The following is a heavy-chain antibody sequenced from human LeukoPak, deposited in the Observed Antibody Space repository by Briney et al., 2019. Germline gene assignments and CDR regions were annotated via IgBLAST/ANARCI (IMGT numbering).Heavy chain of an antibody. CDR2: INPSGGIT. CDR3: ATVEARVAHY. D-gene: IGHD4-23*01. CDR1: GYTFTSHY. J-gene: IGHJ4*02. Sequence: GASVKVSCRTSGYTFTSHYMHWLRQASGQGLEWLGIINPSGGITSYPQKFQGRVTMTEDTSTDTAYMELSSLRSEDMAVYYCATVEARVAHYWGQGTLVTVSS. V-gene: IGHV1-46*01.